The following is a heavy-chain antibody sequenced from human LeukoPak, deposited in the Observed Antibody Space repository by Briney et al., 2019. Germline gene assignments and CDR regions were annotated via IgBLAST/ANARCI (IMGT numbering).Heavy chain of an antibody. CDR1: GGSFSGYY. CDR3: ARRGYDNQGPAAQLRFLEWYYYMDV. CDR2: INHSGST. J-gene: IGHJ6*03. Sequence: SETLSLTCAVYGGSFSGYYWSWIRQPPGKGLEWIGEINHSGSTNYNPSLKSRVTISVDTSKNQFSLKLSSVTAADTAVYYCARRGYDNQGPAAQLRFLEWYYYMDVWGKGTTVTVSS. D-gene: IGHD3-3*01. V-gene: IGHV4-34*01.